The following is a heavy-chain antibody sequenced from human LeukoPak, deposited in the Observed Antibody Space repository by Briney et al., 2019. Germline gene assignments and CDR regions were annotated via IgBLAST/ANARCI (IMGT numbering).Heavy chain of an antibody. Sequence: GNTYYADSVKGRFTISRDNSKNTLYLQMNSLRAEDTAVYYCAKAPYYYDSSGYYYVYGFDYWGQGTLVTVSS. J-gene: IGHJ4*02. CDR3: AKAPYYYDSSGYYYVYGFDY. CDR2: GNT. D-gene: IGHD3-22*01. V-gene: IGHV3-23*01.